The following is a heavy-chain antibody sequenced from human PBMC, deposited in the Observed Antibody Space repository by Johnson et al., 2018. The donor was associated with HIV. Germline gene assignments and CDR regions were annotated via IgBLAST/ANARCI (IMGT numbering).Heavy chain of an antibody. Sequence: QVQLVESGGGVVQPGGSLRLSCAASGFTFSSYGMHWVRQAPGKGLEWVAFIRYDGSNKYYADSVKGRFTISRDNSKNTLYLQMNSLRAEDTAVYYCAKGGRWCGESIDAFDSWGQGTMVTVSS. D-gene: IGHD3-10*01. CDR3: AKGGRWCGESIDAFDS. J-gene: IGHJ3*02. CDR1: GFTFSSYG. V-gene: IGHV3-30*02. CDR2: IRYDGSNK.